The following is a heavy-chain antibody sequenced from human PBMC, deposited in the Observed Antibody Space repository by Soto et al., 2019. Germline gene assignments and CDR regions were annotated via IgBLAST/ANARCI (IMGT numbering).Heavy chain of an antibody. J-gene: IGHJ6*02. D-gene: IGHD3-10*01. CDR2: ISAYNGNT. CDR1: GYTFTSYG. CDR3: ARDELLWFGELFEVYYYYGMAV. Sequence: QVQLVQSGAEVKKPGASVKVSCKASGYTFTSYGISWVRQAPGQGLEWMGWISAYNGNTNYAQKLQGRVTMTTDTSTSTAYMELRSLRSDDTAVYYCARDELLWFGELFEVYYYYGMAVWGQGTTVTVSS. V-gene: IGHV1-18*01.